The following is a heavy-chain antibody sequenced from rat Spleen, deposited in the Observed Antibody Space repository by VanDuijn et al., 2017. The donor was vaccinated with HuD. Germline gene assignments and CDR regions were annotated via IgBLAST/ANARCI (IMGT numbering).Heavy chain of an antibody. V-gene: IGHV3-3*01. J-gene: IGHJ2*01. CDR1: AYSIISSYR. CDR2: INSAGTT. CDR3: ARSRYNNYVMDA. Sequence: VQLQESGPGLVKPSQSLSLTCSVTAYSIISSYRWNWIRKFPGNKLEWMGHINSAGTTTHNPSLKSRISITRDTSKNQFFLQVDSVSTEDTATYYCARSRYNNYVMDAWGQGVLVTVSS. D-gene: IGHD1-10*01.